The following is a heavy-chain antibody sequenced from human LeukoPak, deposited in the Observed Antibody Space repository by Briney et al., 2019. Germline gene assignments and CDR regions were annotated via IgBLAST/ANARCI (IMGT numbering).Heavy chain of an antibody. D-gene: IGHD3-3*01. Sequence: GGSLRLSCIGSTFTFSDYGMHWVRQAPGKGLEWVAFIRYDGTKTYYADSAKGRFTISRDNSKNTLYLQMNSLRAEDTAVYYCANGYFWPTMDVWGKGTTVTVSS. CDR3: ANGYFWPTMDV. J-gene: IGHJ6*03. CDR1: TFTFSDYG. CDR2: IRYDGTKT. V-gene: IGHV3-30*02.